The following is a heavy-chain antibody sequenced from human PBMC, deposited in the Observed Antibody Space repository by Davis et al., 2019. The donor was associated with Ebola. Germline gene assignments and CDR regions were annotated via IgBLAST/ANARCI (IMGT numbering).Heavy chain of an antibody. Sequence: GGSLRLSCAASGFTFSSYAMHWVRQAPGKGLEWVAVISYDGSNKYYADSVKGRFTISRDNSKNTLYLQMNSLRAEDTAVYYCARDNYYYDSSGYYYYFDYWGQGTLVTVSS. D-gene: IGHD3-22*01. J-gene: IGHJ4*02. CDR1: GFTFSSYA. V-gene: IGHV3-30-3*01. CDR3: ARDNYYYDSSGYYYYFDY. CDR2: ISYDGSNK.